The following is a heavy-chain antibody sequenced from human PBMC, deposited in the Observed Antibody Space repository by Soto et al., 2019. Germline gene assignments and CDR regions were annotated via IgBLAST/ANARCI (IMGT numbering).Heavy chain of an antibody. V-gene: IGHV1-3*01. Sequence: GSVKVSCKASGYTFTSYDIHWVLKAPGQRLEWMGWINAGNGNTKYSQKFQGRVTITRDTSASTAYVELSSLSSEDTAVYYCARWNYSSSWAYYFDYWGQGTLVTVSS. D-gene: IGHD6-6*01. J-gene: IGHJ4*02. CDR2: INAGNGNT. CDR1: GYTFTSYD. CDR3: ARWNYSSSWAYYFDY.